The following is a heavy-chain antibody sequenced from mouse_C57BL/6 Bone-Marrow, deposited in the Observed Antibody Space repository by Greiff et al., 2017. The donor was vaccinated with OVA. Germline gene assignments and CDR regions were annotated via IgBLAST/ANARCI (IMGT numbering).Heavy chain of an antibody. J-gene: IGHJ3*01. CDR1: GFTFSDAW. D-gene: IGHD2-3*01. CDR3: TRGVYDGYYWFAY. Sequence: EVMLVESGGGLVQPGGSMKLSCAASGFTFSDAWMDWVRQSPEKGLEWVAEIRNKANNHATYYAESVKGRFTISRDDSKSSVYLQMNSLRAEDTGMYYCTRGVYDGYYWFAYWGQGTLVTVSA. V-gene: IGHV6-6*01. CDR2: IRNKANNHAT.